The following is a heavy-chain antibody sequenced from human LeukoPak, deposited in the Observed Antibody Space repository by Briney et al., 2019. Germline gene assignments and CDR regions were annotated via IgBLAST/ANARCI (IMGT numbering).Heavy chain of an antibody. Sequence: GGSLRLSCAASGFTFSSYEMNWVRQAPGKGLEWVSYISSSGSTIYYADSVKGRFTISRDNAKNSLYLQMNSLRAEDTAVYYCARDDKGFGEDYYYMDVWGKGTTVTVSS. CDR2: ISSSGSTI. D-gene: IGHD3-10*01. J-gene: IGHJ6*03. CDR3: ARDDKGFGEDYYYMDV. V-gene: IGHV3-48*03. CDR1: GFTFSSYE.